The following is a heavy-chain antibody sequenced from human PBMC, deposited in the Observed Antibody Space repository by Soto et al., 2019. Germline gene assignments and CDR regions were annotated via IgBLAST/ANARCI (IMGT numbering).Heavy chain of an antibody. CDR3: ATDTSSHPYYVDV. CDR1: GFTFSNFA. Sequence: EVQVLESGGGSVQPGGSLRLSCAASGFTFSNFAMSWVRHAPGKGLEWVSEISGSTGTTYYADSVKGRFIISRDNSKNTVHLQMNSLLAEDTALYYCATDTSSHPYYVDVWGKGTAVTVSS. D-gene: IGHD6-13*01. J-gene: IGHJ6*03. V-gene: IGHV3-23*01. CDR2: ISGSTGTT.